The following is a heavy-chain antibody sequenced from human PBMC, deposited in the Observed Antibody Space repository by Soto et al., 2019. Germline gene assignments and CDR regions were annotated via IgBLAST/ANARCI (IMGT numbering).Heavy chain of an antibody. CDR2: ISGSGDST. V-gene: IGHV3-23*01. J-gene: IGHJ4*02. CDR3: ANQGRVYSNTLVY. Sequence: PGGSLRLSCAASGFTFSNYAMNWVRQAPGKGLEWVSGISGSGDSTSYADSVKGRFTISRDNYKNILFLQMNSLRAEDTAVYYCANQGRVYSNTLVYWGQGALVTVSS. CDR1: GFTFSNYA. D-gene: IGHD5-18*01.